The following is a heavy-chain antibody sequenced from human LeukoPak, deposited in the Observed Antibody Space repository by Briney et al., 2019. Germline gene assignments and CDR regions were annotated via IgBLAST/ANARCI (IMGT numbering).Heavy chain of an antibody. CDR1: GFSFSDYN. CDR2: IKQDGSEK. V-gene: IGHV3-7*01. CDR3: ARDLEI. Sequence: GGSLRLSCAASGFSFSDYNMNWVRQAPGKGLEWVAIIKQDGSEKYYVNSVKGRFTISRDNAKNSLYLQLNILRAEDTAVYYCARDLEIWGQGTMVTVSS. J-gene: IGHJ3*02.